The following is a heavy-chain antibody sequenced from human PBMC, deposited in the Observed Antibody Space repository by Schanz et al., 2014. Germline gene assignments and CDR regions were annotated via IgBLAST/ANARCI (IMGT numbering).Heavy chain of an antibody. D-gene: IGHD4-17*01. Sequence: QVQLVESGGGLVKPGGSLRLSCAASGFTFSDYYMSWIRQAPGKGLEWVSYISSSSSYTNYADSVKGRFTISRDNAKNSLYLQMNSLRAEDTAVYYCARDAVTSVLTPGFYYWGQGTLVTVSS. CDR3: ARDAVTSVLTPGFYY. J-gene: IGHJ4*02. CDR2: ISSSSSYT. CDR1: GFTFSDYY. V-gene: IGHV3-11*06.